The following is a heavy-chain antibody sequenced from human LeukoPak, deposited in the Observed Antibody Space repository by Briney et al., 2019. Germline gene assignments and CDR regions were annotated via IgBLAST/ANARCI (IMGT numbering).Heavy chain of an antibody. J-gene: IGHJ4*02. D-gene: IGHD2-2*02. CDR3: AKEDSYCSSSSCYSFDS. Sequence: SVKGRFTVSRGNSKNTLYVQMNSLRVEDTALYYCAKEDSYCSSSSCYSFDSWGQGTLVTVSS. V-gene: IGHV3-23*01.